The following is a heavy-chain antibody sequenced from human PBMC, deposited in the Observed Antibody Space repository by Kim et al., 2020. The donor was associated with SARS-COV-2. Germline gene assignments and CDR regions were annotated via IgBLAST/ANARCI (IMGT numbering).Heavy chain of an antibody. D-gene: IGHD3-10*01. Sequence: SETLSLTCTVSGGSISSGSYYWSWIRQPAGKGLEWIGRIYTSGSTNYNPSLKSRVTISVDTSKNQFSLKLSSVTAADTAVYYCARQKTMVRGVQRVGAFEIWGQGTMVTVSS. CDR3: ARQKTMVRGVQRVGAFEI. CDR2: IYTSGST. V-gene: IGHV4-61*02. J-gene: IGHJ3*02. CDR1: GGSISSGSYY.